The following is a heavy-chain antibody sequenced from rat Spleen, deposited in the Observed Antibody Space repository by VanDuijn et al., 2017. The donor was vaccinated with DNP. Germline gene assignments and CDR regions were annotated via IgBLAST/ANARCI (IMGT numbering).Heavy chain of an antibody. Sequence: EVQLVESGGDLVQPGRSLKLSCAVSGITFSDHNMAWVRQAPKKGLEWVASITNSGGSTYYRDSVKGRFTISRDNAKSTLYLQIDSLRCEDTATYYCTTDPRYITMMVRIPFAYWGQGTLVTVSS. V-gene: IGHV5-20*01. CDR2: ITNSGGST. CDR1: GITFSDHN. J-gene: IGHJ3*01. D-gene: IGHD1-12*03. CDR3: TTDPRYITMMVRIPFAY.